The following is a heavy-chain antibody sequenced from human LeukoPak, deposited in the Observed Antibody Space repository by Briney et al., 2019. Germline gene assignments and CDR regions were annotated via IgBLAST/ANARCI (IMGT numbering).Heavy chain of an antibody. CDR2: ISSSGSTI. CDR3: ARSTVTTTDAFDI. V-gene: IGHV3-11*04. Sequence: GGSLRLSCAASGFTFSDYYMSWIRQAPGKGLEWVSYISSSGSTIYYADSVKGRFTISRDNAKSSLYLQMNSLRAEDTAVYYCARSTVTTTDAFDIWGQGTMVTVSS. CDR1: GFTFSDYY. J-gene: IGHJ3*02. D-gene: IGHD4-17*01.